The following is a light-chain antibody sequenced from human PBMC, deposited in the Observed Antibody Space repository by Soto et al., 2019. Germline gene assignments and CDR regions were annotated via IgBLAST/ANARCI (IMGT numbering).Light chain of an antibody. V-gene: IGKV1-39*01. CDR2: AAS. CDR1: QTISSW. J-gene: IGKJ1*01. CDR3: QQIYSTPPGK. Sequence: EMRRSPYTRGGSVGERDNSTCRASQTISSWLAWYQQKPGKAPKLLIYAASNWQSGVPSRFSGSGSGTDFTLTIRSLRPHDVATYFCQQIYSTPPGKCGQGTTVDI.